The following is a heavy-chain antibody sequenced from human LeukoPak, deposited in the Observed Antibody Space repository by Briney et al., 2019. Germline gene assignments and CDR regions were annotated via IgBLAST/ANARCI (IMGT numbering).Heavy chain of an antibody. CDR1: GFTFSSYA. D-gene: IGHD6-13*01. CDR3: ARDIAAAGLDY. J-gene: IGHJ4*02. V-gene: IGHV3-30-3*01. CDR2: ISYDGSNK. Sequence: GGSLRPSCAASGFTFSSYAMHWVRQAPGKGLEWVAVISYDGSNKYYADSVKGRFTISRDNSKNTLYLQMNSLRAEDTAVYYCARDIAAAGLDYWGQGTLVTVSS.